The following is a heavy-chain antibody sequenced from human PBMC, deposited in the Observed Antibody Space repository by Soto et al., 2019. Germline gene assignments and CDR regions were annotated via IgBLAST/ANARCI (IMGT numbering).Heavy chain of an antibody. D-gene: IGHD6-6*01. V-gene: IGHV4-34*01. Sequence: ASETLCLPYGVYWGDFSSYHLWRDRPPPGKGLEWIGEINHSGSTNYNPSLKSRVTISVDTSKNQFSLKLSSVTAADTAVYYCARGDSSSSRGGVWFDPWGQGTLVTVSS. CDR3: ARGDSSSSRGGVWFDP. CDR2: INHSGST. CDR1: WGDFSSYH. J-gene: IGHJ5*02.